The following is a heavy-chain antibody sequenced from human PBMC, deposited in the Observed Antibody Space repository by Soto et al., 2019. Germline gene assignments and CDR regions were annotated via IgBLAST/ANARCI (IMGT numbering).Heavy chain of an antibody. D-gene: IGHD1-1*01. CDR1: GPTFSSYT. Sequence: QVQLVQSGAEVKKPGSSVKVSCKASGPTFSSYTITWVRQAPGQGLEWMGRIMPIPGIANYAQKFQGRITITADRSTITADKSTNTAYMELSNLRSEDTAVYYCAGYGRIQLDFWGQGTLVTVSS. CDR2: IMPIPGIA. J-gene: IGHJ4*02. CDR3: AGYGRIQLDF. V-gene: IGHV1-69*02.